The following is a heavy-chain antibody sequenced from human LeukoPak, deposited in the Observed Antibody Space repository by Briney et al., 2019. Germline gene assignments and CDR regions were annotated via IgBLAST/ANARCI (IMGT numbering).Heavy chain of an antibody. CDR2: IIPIFGTA. V-gene: IGHV1-69*13. Sequence: ASVKVSCKASGGTFSSYAISWVRQAPGQGLEWMGGIIPIFGTANYAQKFQGRVTITADESTSTAYMELSSLRSEDTAVYYCAKSTVVTQGYYYYYYMDVWGKGTTVTISS. D-gene: IGHD4-23*01. J-gene: IGHJ6*03. CDR3: AKSTVVTQGYYYYYYMDV. CDR1: GGTFSSYA.